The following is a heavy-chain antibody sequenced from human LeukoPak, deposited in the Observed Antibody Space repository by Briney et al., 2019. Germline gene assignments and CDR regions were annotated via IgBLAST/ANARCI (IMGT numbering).Heavy chain of an antibody. D-gene: IGHD3-10*01. CDR1: GFTFSSYG. V-gene: IGHV3-33*06. CDR3: AKGYGSGSYSYYFDY. Sequence: PGRSLRLSCAASGFTFSSYGMHWDRQAPGKGLEWVAVIWYDGSNKYYADSVKGRFTISRDNSKNTLYLQMNSLRAEDTAVYYCAKGYGSGSYSYYFDYWGQGTLVTVSS. J-gene: IGHJ4*02. CDR2: IWYDGSNK.